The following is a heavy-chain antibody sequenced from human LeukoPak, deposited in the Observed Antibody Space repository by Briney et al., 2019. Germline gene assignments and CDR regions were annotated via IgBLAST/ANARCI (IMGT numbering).Heavy chain of an antibody. CDR2: ISGSGGST. J-gene: IGHJ4*02. Sequence: GGSLRLSCAASGSTFSSYAMSWVRQAPGKGLEWVSAISGSGGSTYYADSVKGRFTISRDNSKNTLYLQMNSLRAEDTAVYYCAKDLNYYDSSGYDDWGQGTLVTVSS. CDR3: AKDLNYYDSSGYDD. V-gene: IGHV3-23*01. D-gene: IGHD3-22*01. CDR1: GSTFSSYA.